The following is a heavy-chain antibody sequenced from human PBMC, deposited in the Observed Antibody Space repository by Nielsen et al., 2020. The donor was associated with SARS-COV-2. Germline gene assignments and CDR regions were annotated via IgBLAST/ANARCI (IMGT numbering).Heavy chain of an antibody. J-gene: IGHJ3*02. CDR2: IRSKANIYAT. V-gene: IGHV3-73*01. D-gene: IGHD6-13*01. Sequence: GESLKISCAASGFTFSGSSMHWVRQASGKGLEWIGRIRSKANIYATAYAASVKGRFTISRDDSKNTAYLQMNSLRTEDTAIYYCTRVNPISGSWFDAFDIWGQGTLVTVSS. CDR3: TRVNPISGSWFDAFDI. CDR1: GFTFSGSS.